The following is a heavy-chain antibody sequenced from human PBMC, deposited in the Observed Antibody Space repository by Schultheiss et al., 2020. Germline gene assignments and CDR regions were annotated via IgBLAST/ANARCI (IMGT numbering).Heavy chain of an antibody. J-gene: IGHJ4*02. CDR2: MNPNSGNT. D-gene: IGHD5/OR15-5a*01. Sequence: ASVKVSCKASGYTFTSYDINWVRQATGQGLEWMGWMNPNSGNTGYAQRFQGRITMTEDTSTDTAYMELRSLTPEDTAVYFCATGLIRLRRSDFDYWGQGTLVTVSS. CDR3: ATGLIRLRRSDFDY. CDR1: GYTFTSYD. V-gene: IGHV1-8*01.